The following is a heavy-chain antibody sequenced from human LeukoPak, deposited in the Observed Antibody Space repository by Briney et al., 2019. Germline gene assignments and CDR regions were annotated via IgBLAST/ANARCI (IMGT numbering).Heavy chain of an antibody. J-gene: IGHJ4*02. V-gene: IGHV1-69*06. CDR1: GGTFSSYA. D-gene: IGHD2-2*01. CDR2: VIPIFGTA. CDR3: ARVQLGYCSSTSCYGYDY. Sequence: SVKVSCKASGGTFSSYAISWVRQAPGQGLEWMGGVIPIFGTANYAQKFQGRVTITADKSTSTAYKELSSLRSEDTAVYYCARVQLGYCSSTSCYGYDYWGQGTLVTVSS.